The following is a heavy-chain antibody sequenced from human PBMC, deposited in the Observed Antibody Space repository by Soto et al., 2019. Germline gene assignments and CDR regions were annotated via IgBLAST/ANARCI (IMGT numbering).Heavy chain of an antibody. CDR2: IWYDGSNK. CDR3: ARGGSNYGLDGFDV. Sequence: QVQLVESGGGVVQPGRSLRLSCAASGFTFSNYGMHWVRQAPGKGLEWVAVIWYDGSNKYYAESVKGRITISRDNSKNTVYLQLHRLRVEDTAVFYCARGGSNYGLDGFDVWGQGKMVTVS. CDR1: GFTFSNYG. V-gene: IGHV3-33*01. D-gene: IGHD1-26*01. J-gene: IGHJ3*01.